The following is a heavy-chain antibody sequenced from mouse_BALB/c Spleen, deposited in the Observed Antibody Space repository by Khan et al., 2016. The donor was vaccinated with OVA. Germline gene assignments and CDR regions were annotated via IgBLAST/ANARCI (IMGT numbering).Heavy chain of an antibody. CDR2: ITNGGGNT. CDR1: GFTFSSNT. CDR3: ARSPTFITTGLDY. D-gene: IGHD1-2*01. V-gene: IGHV5-12-2*01. J-gene: IGHJ4*01. Sequence: EVELVESGGGLVQPGGSLKLSCAASGFTFSSNTMSWVRQTPEKRLEWVAYITNGGGNTYYPDTVKGRFTISRDNAKNTLYLQMSSLKSEDTAMYYCARSPTFITTGLDYWGQGTSVTVSS.